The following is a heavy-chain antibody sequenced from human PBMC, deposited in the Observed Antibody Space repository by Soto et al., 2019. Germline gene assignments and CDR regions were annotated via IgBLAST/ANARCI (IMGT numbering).Heavy chain of an antibody. CDR1: GFTVSGNY. Sequence: EVQLVESGGGLVQPGGSLRLSCAASGFTVSGNYVTWVCQAPGKGLEWVSVIYTDDNIYYADSVTGRFSISRDNSKNTFYLQMSRRRVEDTAVYYCATELMAKYGMDVWGQGTMVTVSS. V-gene: IGHV3-53*01. CDR2: IYTDDNI. CDR3: ATELMAKYGMDV. J-gene: IGHJ6*02. D-gene: IGHD1-26*01.